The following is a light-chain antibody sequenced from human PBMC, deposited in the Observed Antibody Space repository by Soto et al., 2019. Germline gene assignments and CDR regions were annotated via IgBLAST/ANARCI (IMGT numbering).Light chain of an antibody. CDR2: GAS. CDR1: QSVTSRY. Sequence: EIVLTQSPGTLSLSPGERATLSCKASQSVTSRYLAWYQQQPGQAPRLLIYGASSRATGIPDRFSGSGSGTDFTLNISRLEPEDFAVYFCQQYNNSPEYTFGQGTRLEIK. V-gene: IGKV3-20*01. CDR3: QQYNNSPEYT. J-gene: IGKJ2*01.